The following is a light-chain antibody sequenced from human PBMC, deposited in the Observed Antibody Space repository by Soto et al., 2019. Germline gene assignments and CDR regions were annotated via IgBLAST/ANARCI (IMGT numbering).Light chain of an antibody. CDR3: QQYGGSPPT. J-gene: IGKJ1*01. CDR2: GVS. Sequence: EIVLTQSPGTLSLSPGERVTLSCRASQSISISYSAWYQQKPGQAPRLLIYGVSGRATGIPDRFSGGGSGTDFTLTISRLEPEDSAVYFCQQYGGSPPTFGQGTKVDSK. CDR1: QSISISY. V-gene: IGKV3-20*01.